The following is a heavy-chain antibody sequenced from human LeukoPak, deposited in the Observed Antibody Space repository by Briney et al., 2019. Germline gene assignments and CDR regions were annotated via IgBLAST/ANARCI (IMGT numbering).Heavy chain of an antibody. Sequence: GGSLRLSCAASGFTFSSYWMSWVRQAPGKGLEWGANIKQDGSEKYYVDSVKGRFTISRDNAKNSLYLQMNSLRAEDTAVYYCAREGWSSSWYPKPYYYYGMDVWGKGTTVTVSS. V-gene: IGHV3-7*03. CDR1: GFTFSSYW. CDR2: IKQDGSEK. CDR3: AREGWSSSWYPKPYYYYGMDV. D-gene: IGHD6-13*01. J-gene: IGHJ6*04.